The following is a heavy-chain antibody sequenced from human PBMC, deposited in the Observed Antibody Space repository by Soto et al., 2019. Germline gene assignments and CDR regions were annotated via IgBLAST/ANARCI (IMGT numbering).Heavy chain of an antibody. CDR3: SRELRGFGNWFDP. Sequence: EVQLVESGGGLVKPGGSLRLSCAASGFTFSSYSMNWVRQAPGKGLEWVSSISSSSSYIYYADSVKGRFTISRDNAKNSLYLQMNSLRAEDTAVYYCSRELRGFGNWFDPWGQGTLVTVSS. CDR2: ISSSSSYI. V-gene: IGHV3-21*01. CDR1: GFTFSSYS. D-gene: IGHD3-10*01. J-gene: IGHJ5*02.